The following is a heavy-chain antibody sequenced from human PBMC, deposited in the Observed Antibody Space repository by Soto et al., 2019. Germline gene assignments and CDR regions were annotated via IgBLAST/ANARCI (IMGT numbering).Heavy chain of an antibody. CDR3: ASNIVVVPAATGNYYGMDV. Sequence: SETLSLTCTVSGGSISSGGYYWSWIRQHPRKGLEWIGYIYYSGSTYYNRSLKSRVTISVDTSKNQFSLKLSSVTAADTAVYYCASNIVVVPAATGNYYGMDVWGQGTTVTVSS. D-gene: IGHD2-2*01. CDR1: GGSISSGGYY. J-gene: IGHJ6*02. CDR2: IYYSGST. V-gene: IGHV4-31*03.